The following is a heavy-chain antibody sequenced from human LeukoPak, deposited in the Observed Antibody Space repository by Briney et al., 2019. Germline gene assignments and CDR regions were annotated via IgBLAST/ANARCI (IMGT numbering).Heavy chain of an antibody. CDR1: GGSFSGYY. CDR2: IIHSGST. J-gene: IGHJ6*03. D-gene: IGHD2-15*01. V-gene: IGHV4-34*12. Sequence: SETLSLTCAVYGGSFSGYYWSWIRQPPGKGLEWIGEIIHSGSTCYNPSLKSRVTISVGTSKNQFSLKLSSVTAADTAVYYCARVSQGYSKTASHSYYYYYMDVWGKGTTVTVSS. CDR3: ARVSQGYSKTASHSYYYYYMDV.